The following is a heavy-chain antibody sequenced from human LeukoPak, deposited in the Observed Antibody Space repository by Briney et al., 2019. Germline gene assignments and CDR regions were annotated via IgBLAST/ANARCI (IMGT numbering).Heavy chain of an antibody. CDR2: IYTSGST. D-gene: IGHD5-18*01. CDR1: GGSICSGSYY. J-gene: IGHJ4*02. V-gene: IGHV4-61*02. Sequence: SQTLSLTCTVSGGSICSGSYYWSWIRQPAGKGLEWIGRIYTSGSTNYNPSLKSRVTISVDTSKNQFSLKLSSVTAADTAVYYCARGEFTAMVIPEGGSFDYWGQGTLVTVSS. CDR3: ARGEFTAMVIPEGGSFDY.